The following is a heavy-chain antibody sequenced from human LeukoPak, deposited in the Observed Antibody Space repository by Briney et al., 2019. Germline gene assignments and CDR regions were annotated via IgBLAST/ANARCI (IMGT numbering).Heavy chain of an antibody. Sequence: PGGSLRLSCAASGFTFSDYYMSWIRQAPGKGLEGVSYISSSGSTIYYADSVKGRFTISRDNAKNSLYLQMNSLRAEDTAVYYCARGGQMIFGVVIPGYMDVWGKGTTVTVSS. J-gene: IGHJ6*03. D-gene: IGHD3-3*01. CDR1: GFTFSDYY. CDR3: ARGGQMIFGVVIPGYMDV. V-gene: IGHV3-11*04. CDR2: ISSSGSTI.